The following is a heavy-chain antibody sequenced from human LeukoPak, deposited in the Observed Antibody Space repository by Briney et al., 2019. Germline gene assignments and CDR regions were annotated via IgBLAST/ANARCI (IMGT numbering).Heavy chain of an antibody. CDR2: ISSSSYV. D-gene: IGHD5-12*01. CDR3: ARDGMGGYDYDY. V-gene: IGHV3-21*01. J-gene: IGHJ4*02. CDR1: GFTFSSYS. Sequence: GGSLRLSCAASGFTFSSYSMNWVRQAPGKGLEWVSSISSSSYVYYADSVKGRFTISRDTAKNSLYLQMNSLGAEDTAVYYCARDGMGGYDYDYWGQGTLVTVSS.